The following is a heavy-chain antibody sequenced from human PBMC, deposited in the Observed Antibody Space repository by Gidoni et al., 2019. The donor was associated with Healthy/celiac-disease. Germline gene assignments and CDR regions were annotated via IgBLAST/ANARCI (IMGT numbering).Heavy chain of an antibody. V-gene: IGHV3-23*01. CDR2: MSGSGGST. Sequence: EVQLLESGGGLVQPGGSLRLSCAASGFTCSSYAMSWVRQAPGKGLEWVSAMSGSGGSTYYADSVKGRFTISRDNSKNTLYLQMNSLRAEDTAVYYCAKGTPYYYYYMDVWGKGTTVTVSS. CDR3: AKGTPYYYYYMDV. CDR1: GFTCSSYA. J-gene: IGHJ6*03. D-gene: IGHD3-10*01.